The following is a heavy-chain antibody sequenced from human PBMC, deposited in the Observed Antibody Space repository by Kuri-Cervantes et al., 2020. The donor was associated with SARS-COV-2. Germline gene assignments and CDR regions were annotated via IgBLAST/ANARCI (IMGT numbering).Heavy chain of an antibody. CDR2: FDPEDGET. D-gene: IGHD3-22*01. CDR3: ATAYRGYHYWYFDL. V-gene: IGHV1-24*01. J-gene: IGHJ2*01. Sequence: ASVKVSCKVSGYTLTELSMHWVRQAPGKGLEWMGGFDPEDGETIYAQKFQGRVTMTEDTSTETAYMELSSLRSEDTAVYYCATAYRGYHYWYFDLWGRGPLVTVSS. CDR1: GYTLTELS.